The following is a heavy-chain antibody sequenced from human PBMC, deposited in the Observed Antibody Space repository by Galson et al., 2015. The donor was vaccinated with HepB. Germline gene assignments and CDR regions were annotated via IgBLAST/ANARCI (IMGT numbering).Heavy chain of an antibody. V-gene: IGHV3-33*03. D-gene: IGHD2-2*02. J-gene: IGHJ3*02. CDR3: AKDVGCSSTNCYSPYALDI. Sequence: SLRLSCAASGFAFDRSGMHWVRQAPGKGLEWVAVIWYDGSNELYADSVKGRFTISRDNSKNTLYLQMNSLRAEDTAVYYCAKDVGCSSTNCYSPYALDIWGQGTMVTVSS. CDR2: IWYDGSNE. CDR1: GFAFDRSG.